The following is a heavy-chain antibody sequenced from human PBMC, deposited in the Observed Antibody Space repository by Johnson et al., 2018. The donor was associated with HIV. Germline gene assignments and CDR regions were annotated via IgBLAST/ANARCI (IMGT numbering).Heavy chain of an antibody. CDR3: AKDRRDGYNYGGGAFDI. J-gene: IGHJ3*02. CDR2: ISYDGSNK. CDR1: GFTFSSYG. Sequence: VQLVESRGVLVQPGGSLRLSCAASGFTFSSYGMHWVRQAPGKGLEWVAVISYDGSNKYYADSVKGRFTISRDNSKNTLYLQMNSLRAEDTAVYYCAKDRRDGYNYGGGAFDIWGKGTMVTVSS. V-gene: IGHV3-30*18. D-gene: IGHD5-24*01.